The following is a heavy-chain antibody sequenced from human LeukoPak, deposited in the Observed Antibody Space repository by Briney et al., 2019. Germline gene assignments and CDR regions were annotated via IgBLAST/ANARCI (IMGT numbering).Heavy chain of an antibody. CDR2: INHSGST. V-gene: IGHV4-34*01. CDR3: ALGYYFDY. CDR1: GGSFSGYY. J-gene: IGHJ4*02. Sequence: SETLSLTCAVYGGSFSGYYWSWIRQPPGKGLEWIGEINHSGSTNYNPSLKSRVTISVDTSKNQFSLKLSSVTAADTAVYYCALGYYFDYWGQGTLVTVSS.